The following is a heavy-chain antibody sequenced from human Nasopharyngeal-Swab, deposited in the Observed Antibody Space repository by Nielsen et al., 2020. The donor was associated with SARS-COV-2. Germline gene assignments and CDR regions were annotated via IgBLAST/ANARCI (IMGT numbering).Heavy chain of an antibody. CDR1: GFTFSSYD. CDR2: IGTAGDT. Sequence: GESLKISCAASGFTFSSYDMHWVRQATGKGLEWVSAIGTAGDTYYPGSVKGRFTISRENAKNSLYLQMNSLRAEDTAVYYCASSVFGGDAFDIWGQGTMVTVSS. D-gene: IGHD3-10*01. J-gene: IGHJ3*02. V-gene: IGHV3-13*01. CDR3: ASSVFGGDAFDI.